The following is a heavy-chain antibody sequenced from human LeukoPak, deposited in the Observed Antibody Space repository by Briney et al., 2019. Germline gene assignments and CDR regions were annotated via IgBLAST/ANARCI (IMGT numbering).Heavy chain of an antibody. J-gene: IGHJ4*02. D-gene: IGHD4-17*01. V-gene: IGHV4-30-2*01. Sequence: SETLSLTCAVSGGSISSGGYSWSWIRQPPGKGLEWIGYIYHSGSTYYNPSLKSRVTISVDRSKNQFSLKLSSVTAADTAVYYCARDYGDFLSYFDYWGQGTLVTVSS. CDR1: GGSISSGGYS. CDR3: ARDYGDFLSYFDY. CDR2: IYHSGST.